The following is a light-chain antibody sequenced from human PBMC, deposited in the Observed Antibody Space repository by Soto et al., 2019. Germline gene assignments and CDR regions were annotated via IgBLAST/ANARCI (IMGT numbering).Light chain of an antibody. CDR2: DAS. CDR3: QQYNSYSHT. V-gene: IGKV1-5*01. CDR1: QSISSY. J-gene: IGKJ1*01. Sequence: DIQMTQSPSSLSASVGDRVTITCRASQSISSYLNWYQQKPGKAPKLLIYDASILESGVPSRFSGSGSGTEFTLTISSLQPDDFATYYCQQYNSYSHTFGQGTKVDI.